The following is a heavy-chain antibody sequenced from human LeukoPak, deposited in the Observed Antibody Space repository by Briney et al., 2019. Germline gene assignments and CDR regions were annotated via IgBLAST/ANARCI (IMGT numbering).Heavy chain of an antibody. CDR2: IKEDGTEK. J-gene: IGHJ4*02. V-gene: IGHV3-7*01. CDR3: VRESRPGGAMGLYHNLDY. Sequence: GGSLRLSCAASGFTFSAHWMSWVRQTPGKGLEWVANIKEDGTEKNLVDSVKGRFTISRDNTKNLLFLEMNNLRGDDTAIYYCVRESRPGGAMGLYHNLDYWGQGTLVAVSS. D-gene: IGHD1-1*01. CDR1: GFTFSAHW.